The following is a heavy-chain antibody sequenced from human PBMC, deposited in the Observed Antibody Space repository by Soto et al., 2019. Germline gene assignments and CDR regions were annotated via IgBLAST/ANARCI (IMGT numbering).Heavy chain of an antibody. J-gene: IGHJ3*02. CDR3: ASWAYYYDSSARGDAFYI. Sequence: ESGGGLVQPGGSLRLSCAASGFTFSSYSMNWVRQAPGKGLEWVSYISSSSSTIYYADSVKGRFTISRDNAKNSLYLQMNSLRDEDTAVYYCASWAYYYDSSARGDAFYIWGQGTIVTVSS. D-gene: IGHD3-22*01. CDR2: ISSSSSTI. V-gene: IGHV3-48*02. CDR1: GFTFSSYS.